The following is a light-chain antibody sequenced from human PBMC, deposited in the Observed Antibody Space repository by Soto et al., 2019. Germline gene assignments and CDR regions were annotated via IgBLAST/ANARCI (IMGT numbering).Light chain of an antibody. CDR3: QQTNSFPRT. CDR2: AAS. Sequence: DIQMTQSPSSESASVGDSVTITCRASQDIGTWLAWYQQKPGKAPSLLIYAASSLQSGVPSRFSGSGSGTDFTLTINSLQPEDIATYYCQQTNSFPRTFGQGTKVGIK. J-gene: IGKJ1*01. V-gene: IGKV1-12*01. CDR1: QDIGTW.